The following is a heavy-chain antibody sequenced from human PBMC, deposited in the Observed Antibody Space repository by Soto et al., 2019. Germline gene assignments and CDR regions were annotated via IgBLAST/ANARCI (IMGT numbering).Heavy chain of an antibody. J-gene: IGHJ4*02. CDR2: IKSKTDGGTT. CDR1: GFTFSNAW. CDR3: TAFRGVIPILLH. V-gene: IGHV3-15*01. Sequence: GGSLRLSCAASGFTFSNAWMSWVRQAPGKGLEWVGRIKSKTDGGTTDYAAPVKGRFTISRDDSKNTLYLQMNSLKTEDTAVYYCTAFRGVIPILLHWGQGTLVTVSS. D-gene: IGHD3-10*01.